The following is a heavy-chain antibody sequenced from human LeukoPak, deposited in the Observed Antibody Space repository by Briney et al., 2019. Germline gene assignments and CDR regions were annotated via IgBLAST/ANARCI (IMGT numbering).Heavy chain of an antibody. V-gene: IGHV4-34*01. Sequence: SETLSLTCAVYGGSFSGYYWSWIRQPPGKGLEWIGEINHSGSTNYNPSLKSRVTISVDTSKNQFSLKLSSVTAADTAVYYCARRENRAHCSSTTPCYYYYGMDVRGQGTTVTVSS. J-gene: IGHJ6*02. D-gene: IGHD2-2*01. CDR2: INHSGST. CDR1: GGSFSGYY. CDR3: ARRENRAHCSSTTPCYYYYGMDV.